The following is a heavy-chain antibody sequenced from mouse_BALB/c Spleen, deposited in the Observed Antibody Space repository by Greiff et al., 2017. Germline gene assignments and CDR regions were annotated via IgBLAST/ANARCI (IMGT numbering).Heavy chain of an antibody. Sequence: EVNLVESGGGLVKPGGSLKLSCAASGFTFSSYAMSWVRQSPEKRLEWVAEISSGGSYTYYPDTVTGRFTISRDNAKNTLYLEMSSLRSEDTAMYYCAREDYGNYVLDYWGQGTTLTVSS. D-gene: IGHD2-1*01. CDR2: ISSGGSYT. CDR1: GFTFSSYA. J-gene: IGHJ2*01. CDR3: AREDYGNYVLDY. V-gene: IGHV5-9-4*01.